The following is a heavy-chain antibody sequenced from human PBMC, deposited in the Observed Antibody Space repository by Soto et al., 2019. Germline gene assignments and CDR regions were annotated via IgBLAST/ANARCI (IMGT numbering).Heavy chain of an antibody. D-gene: IGHD6-19*01. CDR2: IYPGDSDT. CDR3: AIRRDSSGWYDDYGMDV. V-gene: IGHV5-51*01. CDR1: GYSFTSYW. Sequence: PGESLKISCKGSGYSFTSYWIGWVRQMPGKGLEWMGIIYPGDSDTRYSPSFQGQVTISADKSISTAYLQWSSLKASDTAMYYCAIRRDSSGWYDDYGMDVWGQGTTVTVSS. J-gene: IGHJ6*02.